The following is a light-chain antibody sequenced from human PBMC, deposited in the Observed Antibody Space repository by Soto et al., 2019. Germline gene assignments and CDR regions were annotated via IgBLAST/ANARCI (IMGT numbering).Light chain of an antibody. CDR2: KVS. CDR3: MQGTHWPWT. CDR1: QSLIHSDGNIY. J-gene: IGKJ1*01. Sequence: DVVMTQSPLSLPVTLGQPASISCRSSQSLIHSDGNIYLNWFQQRPGQSPRRLICKVSDRDSGVPDRFSGSGSGTDFTLKISRVEAEDVGVYYCMQGTHWPWTFGQGTEVEIK. V-gene: IGKV2-30*02.